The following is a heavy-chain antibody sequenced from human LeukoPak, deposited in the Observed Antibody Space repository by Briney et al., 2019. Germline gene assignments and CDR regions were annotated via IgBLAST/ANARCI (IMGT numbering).Heavy chain of an antibody. CDR2: ISSSSSYI. CDR3: ARDKDYYDSSGYYDDY. V-gene: IGHV3-21*01. J-gene: IGHJ4*02. Sequence: PGGSLRLSCAASGFTFSSYSMNWVRQAPGKGLEWVSSISSSSSYIYYADSVKGRFTISRDNAKNSLYLQMNSLRAEDTAVYYCARDKDYYDSSGYYDDYWGQGTLVTVSS. D-gene: IGHD3-22*01. CDR1: GFTFSSYS.